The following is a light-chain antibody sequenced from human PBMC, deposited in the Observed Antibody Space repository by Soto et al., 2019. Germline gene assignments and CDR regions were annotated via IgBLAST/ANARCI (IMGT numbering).Light chain of an antibody. J-gene: IGLJ3*02. Sequence: QSVLTQPPSVSGAPGQRVTISCTGRSSNIGTPYDVHWYQQLPGTAPKLLIYGNNNRPSGVPDRFSGSKSDTSGSLAITGLQAEDEADYYCQSYDTSVSAWVFGGGTKLTVL. CDR1: SSNIGTPYD. CDR3: QSYDTSVSAWV. CDR2: GNN. V-gene: IGLV1-40*01.